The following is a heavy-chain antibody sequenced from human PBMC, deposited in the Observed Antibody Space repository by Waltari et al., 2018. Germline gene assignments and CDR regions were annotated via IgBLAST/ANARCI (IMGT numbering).Heavy chain of an antibody. Sequence: QVPLQESGPRLAKPSETLSLTFNVSGGSIFGYYWSWIRQPPGKGLGWIGYVYDSGFTSYNPSLSSRVTILVDTSTNQFSLKVMSVTAADTAVYYCVRDLRYCSGGVCYNGAFEIWGQGTMVSVSS. CDR1: GGSIFGYY. CDR2: VYDSGFT. J-gene: IGHJ3*02. V-gene: IGHV4-59*12. D-gene: IGHD2-8*02. CDR3: VRDLRYCSGGVCYNGAFEI.